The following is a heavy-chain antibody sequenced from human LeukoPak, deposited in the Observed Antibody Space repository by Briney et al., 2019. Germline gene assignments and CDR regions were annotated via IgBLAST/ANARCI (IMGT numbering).Heavy chain of an antibody. CDR1: GYTFTSYG. D-gene: IGHD5-18*01. CDR3: ASAAMVTNWFDP. CDR2: ISAYNGNT. V-gene: IGHV1-18*01. Sequence: GASVKVSCKASGYTFTSYGISRVRQAPGQGLEWMGWISAYNGNTNYAQKLQGRVTMTTDTSTSTAYMELRSLGSDDTAVYYCASAAMVTNWFDPWGQGTLVTVSS. J-gene: IGHJ5*02.